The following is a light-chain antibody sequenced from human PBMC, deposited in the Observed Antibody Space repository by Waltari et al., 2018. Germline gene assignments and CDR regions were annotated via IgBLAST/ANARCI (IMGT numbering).Light chain of an antibody. V-gene: IGKV3-20*01. J-gene: IGKJ2*01. CDR1: QSLTKRY. CDR3: QQYGSSIMYT. CDR2: GAS. Sequence: VLTQSPGTLSLSPGESDTLSCRASQSLTKRYLAWYQQKPGQAPRLVIYGASSRAAGIPDRFSGSGSGTDFTLTISRLEPEDFAVYYCQQYGSSIMYTFGQGTKLEIK.